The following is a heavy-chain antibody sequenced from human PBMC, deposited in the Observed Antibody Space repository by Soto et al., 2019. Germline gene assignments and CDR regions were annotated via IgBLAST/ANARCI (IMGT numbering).Heavy chain of an antibody. V-gene: IGHV3-23*01. CDR1: GFTFSSYA. CDR3: AKELPITFGGVIGSFDY. Sequence: GGSLRLSCAASGFTFSSYAMSWVRQAPGKGLEWVSAISGSGGSTYYADSVKGRFTISRDNSKNTLYLQMNSLRAEDTAVYYCAKELPITFGGVIGSFDYWGQGTLVTVSS. D-gene: IGHD3-16*02. CDR2: ISGSGGST. J-gene: IGHJ4*02.